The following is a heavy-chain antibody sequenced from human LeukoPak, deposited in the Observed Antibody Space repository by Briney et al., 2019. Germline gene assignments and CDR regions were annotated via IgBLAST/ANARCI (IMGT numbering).Heavy chain of an antibody. CDR3: AREDHSNYNY. Sequence: PGGSLRLSCAASGFSFSSYWISWVRQAPGKGPEWVANIKQDGGEKYHVDSVKGRFTISRDNAKNSLYLQMNSLRVEDTAVYYCAREDHSNYNYWGQGTLVTVPS. D-gene: IGHD4-11*01. V-gene: IGHV3-7*01. J-gene: IGHJ4*02. CDR2: IKQDGGEK. CDR1: GFSFSSYW.